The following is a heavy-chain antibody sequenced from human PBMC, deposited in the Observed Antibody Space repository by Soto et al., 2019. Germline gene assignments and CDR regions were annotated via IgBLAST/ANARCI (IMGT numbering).Heavy chain of an antibody. CDR2: IYYSGST. D-gene: IGHD6-6*01. J-gene: IGHJ5*02. Sequence: PSETLSLTCTVSGGSISSSSYYWGWIRQPPGKGLEWIGSIYYSGSTYYNPSLKSRVTISVDTSKNQFSLKLSSVTAADTAVYYCARHHGPSFRAARGVWFDPWGQGTLVTVSS. CDR1: GGSISSSSYY. V-gene: IGHV4-39*01. CDR3: ARHHGPSFRAARGVWFDP.